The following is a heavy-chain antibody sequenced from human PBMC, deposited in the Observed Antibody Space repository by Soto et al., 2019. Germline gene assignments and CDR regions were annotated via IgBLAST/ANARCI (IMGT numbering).Heavy chain of an antibody. CDR1: GSPFSTYG. V-gene: IGHV3-21*01. D-gene: IGHD2-2*01. CDR2: ISNGGNYI. J-gene: IGHJ4*02. CDR3: ARDESAGSRIRY. Sequence: EVQVVESGGGLVKPGGSLRLPCTASGSPFSTYGMNWVRQAPGKGLEWVSSISNGGNYIYYADSVQGRFTISRDNAKNSLYLQMNSLRAEDTAVYFCARDESAGSRIRYWGQGTLVTVSS.